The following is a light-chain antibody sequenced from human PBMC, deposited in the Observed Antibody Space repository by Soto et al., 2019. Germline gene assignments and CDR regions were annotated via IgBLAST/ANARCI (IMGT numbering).Light chain of an antibody. Sequence: DIVMTQSPDSLAVSLGERATINCKSSQTVFYSPDSRNYLAWYQQKPGQPPKLLIYWASTRESGVPDRFSGSGSVTDFSLTISSLQAEDVEVYYCQQYYTTPRTFGQGTKVEVK. V-gene: IGKV4-1*01. CDR2: WAS. J-gene: IGKJ1*01. CDR3: QQYYTTPRT. CDR1: QTVFYSPDSRNY.